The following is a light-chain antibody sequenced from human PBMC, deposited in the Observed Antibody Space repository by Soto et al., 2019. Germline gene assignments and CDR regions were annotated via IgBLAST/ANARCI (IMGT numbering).Light chain of an antibody. Sequence: EIVLTQSPGTLSLSPGERATLSCRASQCVSSSYLAWYQQKPGQAPRLLIYGASSRATGIPDRFSGSGSGTDFTLTISRLEPEDFAVYYCQQYGSSQAFGQGTKVDIK. V-gene: IGKV3-20*01. CDR1: QCVSSSY. J-gene: IGKJ1*01. CDR3: QQYGSSQA. CDR2: GAS.